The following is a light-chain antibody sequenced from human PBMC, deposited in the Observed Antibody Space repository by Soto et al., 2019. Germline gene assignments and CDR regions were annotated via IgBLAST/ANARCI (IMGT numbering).Light chain of an antibody. CDR2: DAS. CDR3: QQRSSWPPWT. J-gene: IGKJ1*01. Sequence: EIVLTQSPATLSLSPGERATLSCRASQSVRSYLAWYQQKPGQAPRLLIYDASNRATGIPARFSGSGSGTDFTLTISILESEDFAVYYCQQRSSWPPWTFGQGTKVEI. V-gene: IGKV3-11*01. CDR1: QSVRSY.